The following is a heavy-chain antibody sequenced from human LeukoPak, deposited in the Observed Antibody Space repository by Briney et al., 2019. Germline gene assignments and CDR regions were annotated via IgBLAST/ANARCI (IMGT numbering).Heavy chain of an antibody. J-gene: IGHJ4*02. Sequence: GGSLRLSCAASGFTFSNARMNWVRQAPGKGLEWVGRIKTKTDAGTTDYSAPVKARFTISRDDSKTTLYLQMNGLKTEDTAIYYCTTYVGATAYWGQGTLVTVSS. CDR1: GFTFSNAR. V-gene: IGHV3-15*01. CDR3: TTYVGATAY. CDR2: IKTKTDAGTT. D-gene: IGHD1-26*01.